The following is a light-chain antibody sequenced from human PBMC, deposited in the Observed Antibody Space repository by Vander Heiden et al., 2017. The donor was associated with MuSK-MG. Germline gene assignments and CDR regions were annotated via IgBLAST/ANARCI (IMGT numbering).Light chain of an antibody. Sequence: EIGLKPSPATLSLSPGERTTLPFRASQSVGSYLAWYQQKTGQAPRRLIYDASNRATGIPARFSGSGSGTDFTLTISSLEPEDFAVYYCQQRSNWLFTFGPGTKVEIK. V-gene: IGKV3-11*01. CDR1: QSVGSY. CDR3: QQRSNWLFT. J-gene: IGKJ3*01. CDR2: DAS.